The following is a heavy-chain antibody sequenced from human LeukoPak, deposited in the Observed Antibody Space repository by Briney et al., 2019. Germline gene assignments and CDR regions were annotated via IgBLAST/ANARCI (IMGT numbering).Heavy chain of an antibody. CDR3: ATLIRRAAAGIGWFDP. Sequence: ASVKVSCKVSGYTLTELSMHWVRQAPGKGLECMGGFDPEDGETIYAQKFQGRVTMTEDTSTDTAYMELSSLRSEDTAVYYCATLIRRAAAGIGWFDPWGQGTLVTVSS. J-gene: IGHJ5*02. CDR1: GYTLTELS. D-gene: IGHD6-13*01. CDR2: FDPEDGET. V-gene: IGHV1-24*01.